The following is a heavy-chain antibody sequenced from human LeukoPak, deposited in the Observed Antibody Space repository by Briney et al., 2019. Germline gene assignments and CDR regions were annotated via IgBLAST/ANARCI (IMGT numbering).Heavy chain of an antibody. CDR1: GFTFSSYW. V-gene: IGHV3-7*05. CDR2: IKQDGSEK. CDR3: ASRRLFNGDYYDY. J-gene: IGHJ4*02. Sequence: GGSLRLSCAASGFTFSSYWMSWVRQAPGKGLEWVANIKQDGSEKYYVDSVKGRFTISRDNAKNSLYLQMNSLRAEDTAVYYCASRRLFNGDYYDYWGQGTLVTVSS. D-gene: IGHD4-17*01.